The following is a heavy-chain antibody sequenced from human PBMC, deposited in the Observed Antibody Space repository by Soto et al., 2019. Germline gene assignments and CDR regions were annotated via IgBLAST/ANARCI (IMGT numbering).Heavy chain of an antibody. CDR1: GGSISSYY. V-gene: IGHV4-59*01. J-gene: IGHJ4*02. Sequence: SETLSLTCTVSGGSISSYYWSWIRQPPGKGLEWIGYIYYSGSTNYNPSLKSRVTISVDTSKNQFSLKLSSVTAADTAVYYCARWEDSGGYDPSEGIFDYWGQGTLVTVSS. CDR3: ARWEDSGGYDPSEGIFDY. CDR2: IYYSGST. D-gene: IGHD5-12*01.